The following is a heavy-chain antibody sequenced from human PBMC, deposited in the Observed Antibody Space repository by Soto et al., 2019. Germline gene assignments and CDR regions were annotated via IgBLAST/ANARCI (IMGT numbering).Heavy chain of an antibody. CDR1: GGSIRSYY. CDR3: ARGAADTAMVDS. J-gene: IGHJ4*02. V-gene: IGHV4-59*01. Sequence: SETLSLTCTVSGGSIRSYYWTWIRQPPGKGLEWLGYIFYSGSTFYNPSLKSRVTISIHTSKSQFSLQLTSVTAADTAVYYCARGAADTAMVDSWGQGTLVTAPQ. CDR2: IFYSGST. D-gene: IGHD5-18*01.